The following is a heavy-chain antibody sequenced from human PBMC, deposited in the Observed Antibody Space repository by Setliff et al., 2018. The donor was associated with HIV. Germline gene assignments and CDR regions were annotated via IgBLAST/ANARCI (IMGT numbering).Heavy chain of an antibody. Sequence: GASVKVSCKASGDTSSNYAITWVRQAPGQGLEWMGGIIPIFGAVKYAQKFQGRVTITADESTSTAYMELSSLRSEDTAVYYCARETEVKGYYDSSGSWGLGYWGQGTLVTVSS. V-gene: IGHV1-69*13. J-gene: IGHJ4*02. CDR1: GDTSSNYA. CDR2: IIPIFGAV. D-gene: IGHD3-22*01. CDR3: ARETEVKGYYDSSGSWGLGY.